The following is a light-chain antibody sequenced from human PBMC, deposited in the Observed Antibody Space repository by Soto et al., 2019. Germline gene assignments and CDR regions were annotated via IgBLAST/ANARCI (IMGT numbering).Light chain of an antibody. V-gene: IGKV3-11*01. Sequence: IVLTQSPATLSLSPGERATLSCRASQSVSSYLAWYQQKPGQAPRLLIYDASNRATGIPARFSGSGSGTDFTLTISSVEAEDVADYYRQQRNNRPLTFGGGTKVDIK. J-gene: IGKJ4*01. CDR3: QQRNNRPLT. CDR1: QSVSSY. CDR2: DAS.